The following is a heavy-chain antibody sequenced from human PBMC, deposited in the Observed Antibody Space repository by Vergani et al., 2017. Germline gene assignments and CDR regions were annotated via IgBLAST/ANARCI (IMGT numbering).Heavy chain of an antibody. CDR3: AKYPEYSSSGYFDY. Sequence: QVQLVESGGGVVQPGRSLRLSCAASGFTFSSYGMHWVRQAPGKGLEWVAVISYDGSNKYYADAVKGRFTISRDNSKNALYLQMNSLRAEDTAVYYCAKYPEYSSSGYFDYWGQGTLVTVSS. D-gene: IGHD6-6*01. V-gene: IGHV3-30*18. CDR1: GFTFSSYG. J-gene: IGHJ4*02. CDR2: ISYDGSNK.